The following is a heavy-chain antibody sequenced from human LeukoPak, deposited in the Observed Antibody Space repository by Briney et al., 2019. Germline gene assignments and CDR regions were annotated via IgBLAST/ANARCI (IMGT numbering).Heavy chain of an antibody. Sequence: SATPSLTCPVSGGSFSGYYWRWIRPPPGKGLEWIGEINHSGSTNYNPSLKSRVTISVDTSKNQFSLKLSSVTAADTAVYYCARWYSSSCDYWGQGTLVTVSS. J-gene: IGHJ4*02. CDR1: GGSFSGYY. CDR3: ARWYSSSCDY. D-gene: IGHD6-13*01. V-gene: IGHV4-34*01. CDR2: INHSGST.